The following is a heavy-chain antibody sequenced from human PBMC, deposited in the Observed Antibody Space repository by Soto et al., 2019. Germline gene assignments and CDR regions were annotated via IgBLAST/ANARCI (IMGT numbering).Heavy chain of an antibody. CDR3: TTPLFWNAFDI. CDR1: GFTFSNAW. V-gene: IGHV3-15*01. Sequence: PGGPLRLSCAASGFTFSNAWMSWVRQAPGKGLEWVGRIKSKTDGGTTDYAAPVKGRFTISRDDSKNTLYLQMNSLKTEDTAVYYCTTPLFWNAFDIWGQGTMVTVSS. CDR2: IKSKTDGGTT. J-gene: IGHJ3*02. D-gene: IGHD3-3*01.